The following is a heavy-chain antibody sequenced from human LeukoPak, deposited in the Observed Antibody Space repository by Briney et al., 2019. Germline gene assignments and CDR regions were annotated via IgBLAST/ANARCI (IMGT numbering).Heavy chain of an antibody. CDR1: GYSISSGYY. V-gene: IGHV4-38-2*01. Sequence: PSETLSLTCAVSGYSISSGYYWGWIRPPPGKGLDWIASMYHSGSTYYKPSLKRRVNISGDRAKKQVSLRLSSVTAADTAVYYCAKQGPTVVTHFDTWGQGTLVTVSS. D-gene: IGHD4-23*01. CDR2: MYHSGST. CDR3: AKQGPTVVTHFDT. J-gene: IGHJ4*02.